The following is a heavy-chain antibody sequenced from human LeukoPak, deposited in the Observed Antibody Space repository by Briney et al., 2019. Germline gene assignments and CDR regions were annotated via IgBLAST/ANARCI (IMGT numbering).Heavy chain of an antibody. V-gene: IGHV4-34*01. CDR1: GGSISSYY. CDR2: INHGGST. J-gene: IGHJ4*02. D-gene: IGHD6-19*01. CDR3: ARGRGYSSGWSWNDY. Sequence: SETLSLTCTVSGGSISSYYWSWIRQPPGKGLEWIGEINHGGSTNYNPSLKSRVTISVDTSKNQFSLKLSSVTAADTAVYYCARGRGYSSGWSWNDYWGQETLVTVSS.